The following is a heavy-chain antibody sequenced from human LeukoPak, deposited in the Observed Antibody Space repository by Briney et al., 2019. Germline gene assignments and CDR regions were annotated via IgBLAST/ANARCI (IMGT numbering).Heavy chain of an antibody. Sequence: SETLSLTCTVSGGSISSSSYYWGWLRQPPGKGLEGIGSIYYSGSTYYNPSLKSRVTISVDTSKNQFSLKLSSVTAADTAVYYCARTVGATTAYWGQGTLVTVSS. CDR3: ARTVGATTAY. CDR1: GGSISSSSYY. D-gene: IGHD1-26*01. V-gene: IGHV4-39*01. J-gene: IGHJ4*02. CDR2: IYYSGST.